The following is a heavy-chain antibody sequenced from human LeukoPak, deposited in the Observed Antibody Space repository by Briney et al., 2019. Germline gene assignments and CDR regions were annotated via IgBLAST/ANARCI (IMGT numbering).Heavy chain of an antibody. CDR2: IYTSGST. D-gene: IGHD6-25*01. V-gene: IGHV4-4*07. J-gene: IGHJ2*01. CDR1: GGSISSYY. Sequence: PSETLSLTCTVSGGSISSYYWSWIRQPAGKGLEGIGRIYTSGSTNYNPSLKSRVTMSVDPSKNQFSLWLSSVTAADTAVYYCARMRLSSYWYFDLWGRGTLVTVSS. CDR3: ARMRLSSYWYFDL.